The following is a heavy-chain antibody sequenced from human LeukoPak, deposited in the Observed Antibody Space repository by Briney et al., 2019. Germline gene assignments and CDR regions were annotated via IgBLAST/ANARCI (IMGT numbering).Heavy chain of an antibody. Sequence: SETLSLTCTVSGGSISSYYWSWIRQPPGKGLEWIGYIYYSGYTNYNPSLKSRVTISVDTSKNQFSLKLSSVTAADTAVYYCASGQSGYDLTLDYWGQGTLVTVSS. J-gene: IGHJ4*02. CDR2: IYYSGYT. D-gene: IGHD5-12*01. CDR3: ASGQSGYDLTLDY. V-gene: IGHV4-59*01. CDR1: GGSISSYY.